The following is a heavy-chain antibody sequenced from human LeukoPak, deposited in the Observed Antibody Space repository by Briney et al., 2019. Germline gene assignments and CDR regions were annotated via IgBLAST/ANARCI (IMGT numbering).Heavy chain of an antibody. CDR1: GYTFTGYY. CDR3: ARDGKTIGERLPSRWFDP. D-gene: IGHD1-1*01. V-gene: IGHV1-2*02. J-gene: IGHJ5*02. Sequence: ASVKVSCKASGYTFTGYYMHWVRQAPGRGLEWMGWINPNSGGTNYAQKFQGRVTMTRDTSISTAYMELSRLRSDDTAVYYCARDGKTIGERLPSRWFDPWGQGTLVTVSS. CDR2: INPNSGGT.